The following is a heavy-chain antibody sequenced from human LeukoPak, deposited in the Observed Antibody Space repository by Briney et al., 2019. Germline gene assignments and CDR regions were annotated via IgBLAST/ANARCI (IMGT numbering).Heavy chain of an antibody. Sequence: SETLSLTCTVSGGSISSSSNYWGWVRQHPWKGLEWMGYFFYSGSTYYNPSLKSRVTISVDTSKNQISLKLSSVTAADTAVYYCARAPGSAYNAYYFDYWGQGTLVTVSS. V-gene: IGHV4-31*03. CDR2: FFYSGST. CDR1: GGSISSSSNY. J-gene: IGHJ4*02. D-gene: IGHD1-1*01. CDR3: ARAPGSAYNAYYFDY.